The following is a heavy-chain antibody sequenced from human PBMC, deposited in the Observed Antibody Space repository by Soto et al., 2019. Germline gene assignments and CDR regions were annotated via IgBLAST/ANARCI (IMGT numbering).Heavy chain of an antibody. V-gene: IGHV4-4*07. D-gene: IGHD3-10*01. CDR2: IYAHGGP. CDR1: TDSFISDD. Sequence: QVQLQESGPGLVKPAETLSLTCTSSTDSFISDDWAWIRQPAGKGLECIGHIYAHGGPTYKPTLKSRVTLYLDTSKNQVSLNLASVTATDTAVYYCARAYGSGRTYDHWGQGTLVTVSS. CDR3: ARAYGSGRTYDH. J-gene: IGHJ4*02.